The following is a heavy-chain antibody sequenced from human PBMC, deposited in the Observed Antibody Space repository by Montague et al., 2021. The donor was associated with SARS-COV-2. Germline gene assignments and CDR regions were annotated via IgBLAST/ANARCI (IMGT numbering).Heavy chain of an antibody. CDR1: GGSFSGYY. CDR3: ARNLVVHYWYGMDV. J-gene: IGHJ6*02. V-gene: IGHV4-34*01. Sequence: SETLSLTCAVYGGSFSGYYWSRIRQPPGKGLEWIGTVSDSGSTSYNPSLKSRVTISVDTPKNQFSLNLSSVTAADTAVYYCARNLVVHYWYGMDVWGQGTTVTVSS. CDR2: VSDSGST. D-gene: IGHD2-15*01.